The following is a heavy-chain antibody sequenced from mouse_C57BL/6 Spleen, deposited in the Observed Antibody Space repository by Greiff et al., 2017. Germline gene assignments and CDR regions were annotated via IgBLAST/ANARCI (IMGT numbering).Heavy chain of an antibody. CDR3: VRENFDY. J-gene: IGHJ2*01. CDR2: IRRKSSNYAT. Sequence: EVNVVESGGGLVQPKGSLKISCAASGFTFNTYAMHWVRQAPGKGLEWVARIRRKSSNYATYYADSVKDRFTISRDDSQSMLYLQMNNLNTEDRARYYCVRENFDYWGQGTTLTVSS. CDR1: GFTFNTYA. V-gene: IGHV10-3*01.